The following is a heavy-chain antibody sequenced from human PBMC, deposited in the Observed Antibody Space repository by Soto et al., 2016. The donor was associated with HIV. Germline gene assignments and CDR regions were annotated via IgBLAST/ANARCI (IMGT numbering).Heavy chain of an antibody. CDR2: IWYDGSNK. D-gene: IGHD3-10*01. CDR1: EFTFNTYG. J-gene: IGHJ4*02. Sequence: VQLVESGGGVVQPGRSLRLSCAASEFTFNTYGMHWVRQAPGKGLEWVAVIWYDGSNKYYADSVKGRFTISRDNSKNTLYLQMNSLRAEDTAVYYCARGTYYYGSGVPSSDYWGQGSRGHRLL. V-gene: IGHV3-33*01. CDR3: ARGTYYYGSGVPSSDY.